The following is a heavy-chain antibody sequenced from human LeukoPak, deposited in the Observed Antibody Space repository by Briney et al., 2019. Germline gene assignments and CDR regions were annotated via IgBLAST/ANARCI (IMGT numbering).Heavy chain of an antibody. J-gene: IGHJ4*02. CDR1: GFTFSSYG. CDR2: IWYDGSVK. V-gene: IGHV3-33*01. Sequence: GGCLRLSCAASGFTFSSYGMHGVRQAPSKGLECVALIWYDGSVKYCADSVKGRFTFSRDNSKNTLYLQMNSLRAEDTAVYYCARDLSGSLDYWGQGTLVTVSS. D-gene: IGHD3-22*01. CDR3: ARDLSGSLDY.